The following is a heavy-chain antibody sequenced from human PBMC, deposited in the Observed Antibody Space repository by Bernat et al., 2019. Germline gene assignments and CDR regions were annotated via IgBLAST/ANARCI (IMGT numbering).Heavy chain of an antibody. CDR3: ARVVPDYSLSPIVDY. CDR1: GYTFTGYY. D-gene: IGHD2-21*01. Sequence: QVQLVQSGAEVKKPGASVKVSCKASGYTFTGYYMHWVRQAPGQGLEWMGRINPNSGGTNYEQKFQGRVTMPRDTSISTAYMELSRLRSDDTAVYYCARVVPDYSLSPIVDYWGQGTLVTVPS. CDR2: INPNSGGT. V-gene: IGHV1-2*06. J-gene: IGHJ4*02.